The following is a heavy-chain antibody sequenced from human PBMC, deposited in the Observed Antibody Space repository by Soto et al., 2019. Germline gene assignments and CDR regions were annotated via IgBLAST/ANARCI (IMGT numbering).Heavy chain of an antibody. D-gene: IGHD2-15*01. CDR3: ARDNGMAGSFDP. CDR2: ITGSSATI. Sequence: PGGSLRLSCAAYGFTFSAYSMNWVRQAPGKGLEWVSYITGSSATIFYADSVKGRFTISRDNAKNSLYLQMNSLRDEDTAVYYCARDNGMAGSFDPWGQGTLVTVSS. V-gene: IGHV3-48*02. J-gene: IGHJ5*02. CDR1: GFTFSAYS.